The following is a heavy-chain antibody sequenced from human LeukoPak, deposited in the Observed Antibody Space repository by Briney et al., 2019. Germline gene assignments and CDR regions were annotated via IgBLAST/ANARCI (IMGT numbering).Heavy chain of an antibody. CDR1: GGSISGHY. Sequence: SETLSLTCTVSGGSISGHYWSWIRQPPGKGLEWIGRIYYSGNTNYNPSLKSRVTISLDTSKTQFSLKLSSVTAADTAVYYCTRFSYGDYIYGAFDLWGQGTMVTVSS. J-gene: IGHJ3*01. CDR3: TRFSYGDYIYGAFDL. D-gene: IGHD4-17*01. CDR2: IYYSGNT. V-gene: IGHV4-59*08.